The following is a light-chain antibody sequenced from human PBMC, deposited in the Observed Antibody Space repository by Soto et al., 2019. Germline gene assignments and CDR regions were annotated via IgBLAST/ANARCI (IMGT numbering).Light chain of an antibody. CDR3: SSYAGSSTYV. Sequence: QXVLSHAASASSSPGPSVTISCTGTSSEVGGYDYVSWYQQHPGKAPKLMIYEVSKRPSGVPDRFSGSKSCNTASLTVSGLQAEDEADYYCSSYAGSSTYVFGTGTKVTVL. V-gene: IGLV2-8*01. CDR1: SSEVGGYDY. CDR2: EVS. J-gene: IGLJ1*01.